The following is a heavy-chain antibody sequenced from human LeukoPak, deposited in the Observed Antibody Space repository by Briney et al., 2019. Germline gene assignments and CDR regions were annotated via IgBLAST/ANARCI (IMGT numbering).Heavy chain of an antibody. J-gene: IGHJ4*02. D-gene: IGHD6-13*01. CDR3: ARGESIPASYSSSWSFDY. CDR1: GYTFTGYY. V-gene: IGHV1-2*02. CDR2: INPNSGGT. Sequence: ASVKVSCKASGYTFTGYYMHWVRQAPGQGLEWMGWINPNSGGTNYAQKFQGRVTMTRDTSISTAYMELSRLRSDDTAVYYCARGESIPASYSSSWSFDYWGQGTLVTVSS.